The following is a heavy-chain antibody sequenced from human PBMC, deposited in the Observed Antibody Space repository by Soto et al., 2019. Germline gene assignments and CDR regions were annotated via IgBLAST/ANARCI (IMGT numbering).Heavy chain of an antibody. V-gene: IGHV4-39*01. Sequence: SETLSLTCTVSGGSISSSSYYWGWIRQPPGKGLEWIGSIYYSGSTYYNPSLKSRVTISVDTSKNQFSLKLSSVTAADTAVYYCARHRGSGSHSYDYIRDVAFDIWGQGTMVTVSS. CDR3: ARHRGSGSHSYDYIRDVAFDI. CDR1: GGSISSSSYY. J-gene: IGHJ3*02. D-gene: IGHD3-16*01. CDR2: IYYSGST.